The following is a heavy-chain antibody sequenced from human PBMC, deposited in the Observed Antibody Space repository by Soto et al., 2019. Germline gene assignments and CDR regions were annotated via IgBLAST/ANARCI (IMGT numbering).Heavy chain of an antibody. CDR1: GGCISSGDYS. Sequence: QLQLQESGSGLVKPSQTLSLTCAVSGGCISSGDYSWSWIRQSAGGGLEWIGYTYRSGNTHYNPSLKGRVTISEDRSKNQFSLKMSSVTAADTAVYYCARGDYQYYFDYWGQGTLVTVSS. V-gene: IGHV4-30-2*06. CDR2: TYRSGNT. J-gene: IGHJ4*02. CDR3: ARGDYQYYFDY. D-gene: IGHD2-2*01.